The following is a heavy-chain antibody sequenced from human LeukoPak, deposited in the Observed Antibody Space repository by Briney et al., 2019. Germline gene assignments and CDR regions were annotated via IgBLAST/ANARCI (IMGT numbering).Heavy chain of an antibody. Sequence: ASVKVSCRASGYTFNTYYIHWVRQAPGQGLEWMGLINPGGGDTTYAQNLQGRVTMTRDTSTSTVYMELSNLISEDTAVYYCARGPRGQRFDYWGQGTLVTVSS. D-gene: IGHD1-1*01. V-gene: IGHV1-46*02. CDR1: GYTFNTYY. CDR2: INPGGGDT. CDR3: ARGPRGQRFDY. J-gene: IGHJ4*02.